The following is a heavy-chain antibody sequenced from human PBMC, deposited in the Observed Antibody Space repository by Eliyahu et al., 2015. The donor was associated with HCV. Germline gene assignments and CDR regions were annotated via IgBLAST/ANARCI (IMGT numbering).Heavy chain of an antibody. V-gene: IGHV3-7*03. CDR2: INQDGSDK. CDR3: ASGADADY. CDR1: GFTFNSYW. J-gene: IGHJ4*02. Sequence: DVKLVESGGDLVQPGGSLRLSCAGSGFTFNSYWMTWVRQAPGKGLEWVANINQDGSDKNYMDSVKGRFTISRDNAKNTLYLQMNSLTAEDTALYYCASGADADYWGQGTLVTVSS.